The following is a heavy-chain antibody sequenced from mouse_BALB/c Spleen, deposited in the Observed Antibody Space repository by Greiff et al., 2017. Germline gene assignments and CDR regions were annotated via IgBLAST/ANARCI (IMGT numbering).Heavy chain of an antibody. D-gene: IGHD2-3*01. CDR3: ARQGIYDGYQSPPYWYFDV. Sequence: EVMLVESGGGLVQPGGSLKLSCAASGFTFSSYTMSWVRQTPEKRLEWVAYISNGGGSTYYPDTVKGRFTISRDNAKNTLYLQMSSLKSEDTAMYYCARQGIYDGYQSPPYWYFDVWGAGTTVTVSS. V-gene: IGHV5-12-2*01. CDR1: GFTFSSYT. J-gene: IGHJ1*01. CDR2: ISNGGGST.